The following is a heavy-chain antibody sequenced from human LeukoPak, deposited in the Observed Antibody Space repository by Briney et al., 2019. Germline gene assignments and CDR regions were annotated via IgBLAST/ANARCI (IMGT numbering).Heavy chain of an antibody. CDR1: GFTFSSYS. CDR3: ARYSYGYDGPYYYYYGMDV. CDR2: ISSSSSYI. V-gene: IGHV3-21*01. J-gene: IGHJ6*02. Sequence: KPGGSLRLSCAASGFTFSSYSMNWVRQAPGKGLEWVSSISSSSSYIYYADSVKGRFTISRDNAKNSLYLQMNSLRAEDTAVYYCARYSYGYDGPYYYYYGMDVWGQGTTVTVSS. D-gene: IGHD5-18*01.